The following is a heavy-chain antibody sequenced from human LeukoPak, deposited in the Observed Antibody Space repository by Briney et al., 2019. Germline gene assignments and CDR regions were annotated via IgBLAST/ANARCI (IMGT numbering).Heavy chain of an antibody. CDR1: GYAFKKYA. J-gene: IGHJ4*02. CDR2: ISTYNGDT. Sequence: ASVKVSFKASGYAFKKYAIRWVRQAPGQGLEWMGWISTYNGDTKYEQNFKGRVTMTTDASTSTAYMELRSLRSDDTAVYYCTRDPSNTSGWYIYFDYWGQGALVTVSS. CDR3: TRDPSNTSGWYIYFDY. D-gene: IGHD6-19*01. V-gene: IGHV1-18*01.